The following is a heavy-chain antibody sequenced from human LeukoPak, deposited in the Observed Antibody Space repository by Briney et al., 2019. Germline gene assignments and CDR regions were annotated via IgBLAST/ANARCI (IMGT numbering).Heavy chain of an antibody. CDR1: GGSISSYY. V-gene: IGHV4-59*01. CDR2: IYYSGST. J-gene: IGHJ6*02. CDR3: ANSIYGSDTYYYYYYYGMDV. D-gene: IGHD3-10*01. Sequence: SETLSLTCTASGGSISSYYWSWIRQPPGKGLEWIGYIYYSGSTNYNPSLKSRVTISVDTSKNQFSLKLSSVTAEDTAVYYCANSIYGSDTYYYYYYYGMDVWGQGTTVTVSS.